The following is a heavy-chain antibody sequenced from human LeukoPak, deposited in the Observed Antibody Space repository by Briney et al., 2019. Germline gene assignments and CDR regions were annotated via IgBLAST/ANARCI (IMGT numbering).Heavy chain of an antibody. V-gene: IGHV1-3*01. CDR2: INAGNGNT. D-gene: IGHD6-19*01. CDR3: ARDLGGQWLVFDY. Sequence: APVKVSCKAVGYTFTNYVLHWVRQAPGQRLEWMGWINAGNGNTKYSQKFQGRVTITRDTSASTACMELSSLRSEDTAIYYCARDLGGQWLVFDYWGQGTLVTVSS. CDR1: GYTFTNYV. J-gene: IGHJ4*02.